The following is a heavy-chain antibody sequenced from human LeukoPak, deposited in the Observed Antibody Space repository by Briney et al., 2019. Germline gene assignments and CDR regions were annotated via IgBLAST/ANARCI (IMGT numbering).Heavy chain of an antibody. CDR1: GFTSSNPW. V-gene: IGHV3-15*01. J-gene: IGHJ4*02. CDR3: TTVTRRYCSGGSCYEYYFDY. CDR2: IKSKTDGGTT. Sequence: SGGSLRLSCAASGFTSSNPWMSWVRQAPGKGLEWVGRIKSKTDGGTTDYAAPVKGRFTISRDDSKNTLYLQMNSLKTEDTAVYYCTTVTRRYCSGGSCYEYYFDYWGQGTLVTVSS. D-gene: IGHD2-15*01.